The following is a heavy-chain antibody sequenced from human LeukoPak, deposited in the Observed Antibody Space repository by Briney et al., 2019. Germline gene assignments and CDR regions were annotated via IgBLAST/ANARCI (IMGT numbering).Heavy chain of an antibody. CDR3: ARDSARLLASWYFDL. J-gene: IGHJ2*01. Sequence: PSETLSLTCTVSGGSISSGGYYWSWIRQHPGKGLEWIGYIYYSGSTYYNPSLKSRVTISVDTSKNQFSLKLSSVTAADTAVYYCARDSARLLASWYFDLWAVAPWSLSPQ. V-gene: IGHV4-31*03. CDR1: GGSISSGGYY. D-gene: IGHD3-3*02. CDR2: IYYSGST.